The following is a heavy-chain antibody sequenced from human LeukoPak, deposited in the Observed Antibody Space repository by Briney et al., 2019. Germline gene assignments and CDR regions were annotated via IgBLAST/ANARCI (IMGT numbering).Heavy chain of an antibody. J-gene: IGHJ6*03. CDR2: ISSSSYL. CDR3: ARVGGYYGSGSTYYYMDV. V-gene: IGHV3-21*01. Sequence: SGGSLRLSCAASGFSFSSYEMNWVRQAPGKGLEWVSSISSSSYLYYAESVKGRFTISRDNAKNSLYLQMNSLRAEDTAVYYCARVGGYYGSGSTYYYMDVWGKGTTVTVSS. D-gene: IGHD3-10*01. CDR1: GFSFSSYE.